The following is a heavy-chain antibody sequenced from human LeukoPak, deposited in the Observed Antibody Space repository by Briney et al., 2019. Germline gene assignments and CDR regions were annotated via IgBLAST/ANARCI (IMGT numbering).Heavy chain of an antibody. CDR1: GFTFSSYG. Sequence: GGSLRLSCAASGFTFSSYGMSWVRQAPGKGLEWVSTISGRGDSTHYVDSVKGRFTISRDNSKNTLYLQMNSLRAEDTAVYYCAKDNEWLRYLVYWGQGTLVTVSS. CDR3: AKDNEWLRYLVY. D-gene: IGHD5-12*01. V-gene: IGHV3-23*01. CDR2: ISGRGDST. J-gene: IGHJ4*02.